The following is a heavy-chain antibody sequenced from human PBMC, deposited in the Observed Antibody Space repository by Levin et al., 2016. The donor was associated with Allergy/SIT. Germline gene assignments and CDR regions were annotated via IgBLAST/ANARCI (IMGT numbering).Heavy chain of an antibody. V-gene: IGHV1-18*01. CDR3: ARVSYYDSSGRYYFDY. CDR2: ISAYNGNT. J-gene: IGHJ4*02. D-gene: IGHD3-22*01. CDR1: GYTFTSYG. Sequence: ASVKVSCKASGYTFTSYGISWVRQAPGQGLEWMGWISAYNGNTNYAQKLQGRVTMTRDTSISTAYMELSRLRSDDTAVYYCARVSYYDSSGRYYFDYWGQGTLVTVSS.